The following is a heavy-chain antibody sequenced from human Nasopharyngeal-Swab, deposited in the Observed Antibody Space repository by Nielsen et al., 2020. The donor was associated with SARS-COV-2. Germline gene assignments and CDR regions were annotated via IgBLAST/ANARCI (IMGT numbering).Heavy chain of an antibody. D-gene: IGHD2-2*01. CDR1: GFTFSSYS. CDR2: ISSSSSYI. Sequence: GESLKISCAASGFTFSSYSMNWVRQAPGKGLEWVSSISSSSSYIYYAESVKGRFTISRDNAKNSLYLQMNSLRAEDTAVYYCARSHCSSTSCFDYYGMDVWGQGTTVTVSS. V-gene: IGHV3-21*01. J-gene: IGHJ6*02. CDR3: ARSHCSSTSCFDYYGMDV.